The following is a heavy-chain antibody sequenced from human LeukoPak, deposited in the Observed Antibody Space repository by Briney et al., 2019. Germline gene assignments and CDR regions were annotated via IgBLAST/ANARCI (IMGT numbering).Heavy chain of an antibody. D-gene: IGHD5-18*01. J-gene: IGHJ4*02. CDR1: GFTFSSHW. CDR2: IKKDGSEK. Sequence: GGSLRLSCAASGFTFSSHWMSWVRQAPGKGLEWVANIKKDGSEKYYVDAVKGRFTISRDNAKTSLYLQMNSLRAEDTAVYYCALKGYSYGPYYFDYWGQGTLVTVSS. V-gene: IGHV3-7*03. CDR3: ALKGYSYGPYYFDY.